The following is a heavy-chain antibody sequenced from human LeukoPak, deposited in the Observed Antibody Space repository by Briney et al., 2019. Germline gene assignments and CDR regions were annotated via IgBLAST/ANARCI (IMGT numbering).Heavy chain of an antibody. CDR2: ISSSGGTI. CDR1: GFTFSDYY. Sequence: GGSLRLSCAASGFTFSDYYMIWIRQAPGKGLEWVSYISSSGGTIYYADSVKGRFTISRDNAKNSLYLQMNSLRAEDTAVYYCARARLTPWLVIPAAFDYWGQGTLVTVSS. V-gene: IGHV3-11*01. D-gene: IGHD2-2*01. CDR3: ARARLTPWLVIPAAFDY. J-gene: IGHJ4*02.